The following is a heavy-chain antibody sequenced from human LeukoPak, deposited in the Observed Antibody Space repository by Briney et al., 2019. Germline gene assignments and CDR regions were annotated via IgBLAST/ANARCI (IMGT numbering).Heavy chain of an antibody. Sequence: ASVKVSCKASGYTFSGTGWYLYWLRQAPGQGLECMGWIYPNSGATAYAQKFQGRVTMTRDTSISTAYMELSSLTYEDTAVYYCASYNGYAKWGQGTLVTVSS. D-gene: IGHD5-12*01. CDR3: ASYNGYAK. J-gene: IGHJ4*02. CDR2: IYPNSGAT. V-gene: IGHV1-8*02. CDR1: GYTFSGTGWY.